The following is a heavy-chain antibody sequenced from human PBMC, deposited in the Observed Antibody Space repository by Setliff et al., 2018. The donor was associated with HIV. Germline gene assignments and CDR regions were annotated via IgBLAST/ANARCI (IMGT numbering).Heavy chain of an antibody. J-gene: IGHJ1*01. V-gene: IGHV4-61*09. CDR3: ARDHGMWDYGGNFLLREYFHH. CDR1: GGSISSGSYY. D-gene: IGHD4-17*01. CDR2: IYTSGST. Sequence: SETLSLTCTVSGGSISSGSYYWSWIRQPAGKGLEWIGHIYTSGSTNYNPSLKSRVTISVDTSKNQFSLKLSSVAAADTAVYYCARDHGMWDYGGNFLLREYFHHWGQGTLVTVSS.